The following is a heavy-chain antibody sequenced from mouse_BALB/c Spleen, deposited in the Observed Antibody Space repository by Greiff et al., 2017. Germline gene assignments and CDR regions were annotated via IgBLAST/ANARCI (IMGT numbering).Heavy chain of an antibody. CDR3: ARKKYGNYDAMDY. Sequence: VKLQESGPGLVQPSQSLSITCTVSGFSLTSYGVHWVRQSPGKGLEWLGVIWSGGSTDYNAAFISRLSISKDNSKSQVFFKMNSLQANDTAIYYCARKKYGNYDAMDYWGQGTSGTVSS. CDR1: GFSLTSYG. D-gene: IGHD2-10*02. J-gene: IGHJ4*01. CDR2: IWSGGST. V-gene: IGHV2-2*02.